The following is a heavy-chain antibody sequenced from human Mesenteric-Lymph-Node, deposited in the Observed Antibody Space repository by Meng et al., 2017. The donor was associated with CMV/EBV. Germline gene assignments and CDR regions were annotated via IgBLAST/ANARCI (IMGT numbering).Heavy chain of an antibody. D-gene: IGHD5-12*01. CDR2: INSDGSST. J-gene: IGHJ6*02. CDR3: ARRSGYSGYDYYYGMDV. V-gene: IGHV3-74*01. Sequence: GGSLRLSCAASGFTFSSYWMHWVRQAPGKGLVWVSRINSDGSSTSYADSVKGRFTISRDNAKNSLYLQMNSLRAEDTAVYYCARRSGYSGYDYYYGMDVWGQGTTVTVSS. CDR1: GFTFSSYW.